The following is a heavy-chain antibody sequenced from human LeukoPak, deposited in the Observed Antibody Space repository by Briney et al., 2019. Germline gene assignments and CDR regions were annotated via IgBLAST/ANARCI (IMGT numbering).Heavy chain of an antibody. CDR3: AKEWPNDAFDI. J-gene: IGHJ3*02. D-gene: IGHD5-12*01. CDR1: GGSISSYY. CDR2: VYYTGST. V-gene: IGHV4-59*01. Sequence: SETLSLTCTVSGGSISSYYWSWVRQPPGKGLEWIGFVYYTGSTNYSPSLKSRVTISVDTSKNQFSLKLRSVTAADTAVYYCAKEWPNDAFDIWGQGTMVTVSS.